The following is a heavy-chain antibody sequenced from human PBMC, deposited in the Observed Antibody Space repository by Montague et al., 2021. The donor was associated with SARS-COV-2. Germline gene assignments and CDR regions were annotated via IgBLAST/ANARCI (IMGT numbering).Heavy chain of an antibody. Sequence: SETLSLTCAVTSGSLRNYYWSWICQPPGGGLEWIGEIRLAGGSXXXPSLKGRVTISLDTSNNQVSLSLNSVTAADTAVYYCARAGSQRFFEFWGRGTLVTVSS. CDR2: IRLAGGS. CDR1: SGSLRNYY. CDR3: ARAGSQRFFEF. D-gene: IGHD1-1*01. V-gene: IGHV4-34*01. J-gene: IGHJ2*01.